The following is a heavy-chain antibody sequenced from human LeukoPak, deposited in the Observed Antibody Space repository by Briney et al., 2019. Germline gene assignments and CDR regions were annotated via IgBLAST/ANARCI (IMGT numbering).Heavy chain of an antibody. D-gene: IGHD5-18*01. CDR1: GGSFSGYY. Sequence: PSETLSLTCAVYGGSFSGYYWSWIRQPPKKGLEWIGEINHSGSTNYNPSLKSRVTISVDTSKNQFSLKLSSVTAADTAVYYCARQRGYSDYWGQGTLVTVSS. CDR2: INHSGST. V-gene: IGHV4-34*01. CDR3: ARQRGYSDY. J-gene: IGHJ4*02.